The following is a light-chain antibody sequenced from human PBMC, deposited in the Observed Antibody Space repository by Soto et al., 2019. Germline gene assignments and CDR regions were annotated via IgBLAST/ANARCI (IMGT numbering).Light chain of an antibody. CDR2: DVS. CDR1: QSVSSAY. CDR3: QQYGSSPET. V-gene: IGKV3-20*01. J-gene: IGKJ1*01. Sequence: EIVLTQSPGTLSLSPGARAPLSCRASQSVSSAYLAWYQQKPGQAPRLLIYDVSSRATGIPDRFSGSGSGTDFTLTVSRLEPEDFAVYYCQQYGSSPETFGQGTKVDIK.